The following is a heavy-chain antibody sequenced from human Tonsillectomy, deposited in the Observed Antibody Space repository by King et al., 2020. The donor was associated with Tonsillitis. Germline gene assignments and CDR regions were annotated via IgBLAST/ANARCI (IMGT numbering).Heavy chain of an antibody. V-gene: IGHV3-30*02. Sequence: VQLVESGGGVVQPGGSLRLSCAASGFTFSSYCMHWVRQAPGKGLEWVAFIRLDGSNKYYADSVKGRFTISRDNSKNTLYLQMNSLRAEDSAAYYSAKDGFYYGSGSHYYFDSWGQGTLVTVSS. D-gene: IGHD3-10*01. CDR1: GFTFSSYC. CDR2: IRLDGSNK. CDR3: AKDGFYYGSGSHYYFDS. J-gene: IGHJ4*02.